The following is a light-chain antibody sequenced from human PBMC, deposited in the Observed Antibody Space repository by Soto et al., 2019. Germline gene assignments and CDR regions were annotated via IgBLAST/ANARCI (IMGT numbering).Light chain of an antibody. CDR3: AAWDDSLSGRV. J-gene: IGLJ2*01. Sequence: QSVVTQPPSASGTPGQRVTISCSGSSSNIGSNYVYWYQQLPGTAPKLLIYRNNQRPSGVPDRFSGSKSGTSASLAISGLRSEDEADYYCAAWDDSLSGRVFGGGNKLTVL. CDR1: SSNIGSNY. CDR2: RNN. V-gene: IGLV1-47*01.